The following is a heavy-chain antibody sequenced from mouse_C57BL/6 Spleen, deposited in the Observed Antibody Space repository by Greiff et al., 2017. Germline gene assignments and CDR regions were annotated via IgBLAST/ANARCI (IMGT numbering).Heavy chain of an antibody. D-gene: IGHD2-4*01. V-gene: IGHV5-17*01. CDR1: GFTFSDYG. CDR3: ARPYDYDAGFAY. Sequence: EVKLVESGGGLVKPGGSLKLSCAASGFTFSDYGMHWVRQAPEKGLEWVAYISSGSSTIYYADTVKGRFTISRDNAKNTLFLQMTRLRSEDTAMYYCARPYDYDAGFAYWGQGTLVTVSA. CDR2: ISSGSSTI. J-gene: IGHJ3*01.